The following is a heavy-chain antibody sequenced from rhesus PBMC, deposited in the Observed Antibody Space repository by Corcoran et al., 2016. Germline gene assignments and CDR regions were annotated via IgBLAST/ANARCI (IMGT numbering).Heavy chain of an antibody. J-gene: IGHJ6*01. CDR3: ARDTYSGYRSYGLES. V-gene: IGHV4-106*01. D-gene: IGHD5-24*01. CDR2: IYGSGGGT. CDR1: GGSISDDYY. Sequence: QVQLQESGPGLVKPSETLSLTCAVSGGSISDDYYWSWIRQPPGKGLEWIGYIYGSGGGTNYNPSPKNRVTISIDTSKNQFSLKLSSVTAADTAVYYCARDTYSGYRSYGLESWGQGVVVTVSS.